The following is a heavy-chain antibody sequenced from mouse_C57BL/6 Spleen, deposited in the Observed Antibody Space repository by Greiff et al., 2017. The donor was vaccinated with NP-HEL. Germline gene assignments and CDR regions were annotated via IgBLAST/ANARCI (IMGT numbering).Heavy chain of an antibody. CDR3: ASSWGY. J-gene: IGHJ2*01. D-gene: IGHD4-1*01. CDR2: INPSSGYT. V-gene: IGHV1-4*01. Sequence: QVQLKESGAELARPGSSVKMSCKASGYTFTSYTMHWVKQRPGQGLEWIGYINPSSGYTKYNQKFKDKATLTADKSSSTAYMQLSSLTSEDSAVYYCASSWGYWGQGTTLTVSS. CDR1: GYTFTSYT.